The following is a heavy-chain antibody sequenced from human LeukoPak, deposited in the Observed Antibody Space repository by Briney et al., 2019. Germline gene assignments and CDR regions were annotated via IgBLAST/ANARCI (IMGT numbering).Heavy chain of an antibody. CDR2: IYYSGST. D-gene: IGHD6-19*01. CDR3: ARGHTGYSSGYFDY. CDR1: GGSISSYY. V-gene: IGHV4-59*01. Sequence: DPSEALSLTCTVSGGSISSYYWSWIRQPPGKGLEWIGYIYYSGSTNYNPSLKSRVTISVDTSKNQFSLKLSSVTAADTAVYYCARGHTGYSSGYFDYWGQGILVTVSS. J-gene: IGHJ4*02.